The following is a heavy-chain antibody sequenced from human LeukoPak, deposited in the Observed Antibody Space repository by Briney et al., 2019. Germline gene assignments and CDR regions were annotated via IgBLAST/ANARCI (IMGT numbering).Heavy chain of an antibody. CDR3: AKILGDSGWYLRGNSHFDY. J-gene: IGHJ4*02. V-gene: IGHV3-48*01. D-gene: IGHD6-19*01. Sequence: PGGSLRLSCEASGFTFSKCGMNWVRQAPGKGLDWISFITSTGRPIYYADSVKGRFTISRDNSKNTLYLQMNSLRAEDTAVYYCAKILGDSGWYLRGNSHFDYWGQGTLVTVSS. CDR1: GFTFSKCG. CDR2: ITSTGRPI.